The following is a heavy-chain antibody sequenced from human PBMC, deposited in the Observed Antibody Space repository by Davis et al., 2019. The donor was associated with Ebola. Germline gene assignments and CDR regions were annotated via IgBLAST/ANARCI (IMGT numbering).Heavy chain of an antibody. CDR2: MSASGGVT. CDR3: ARSIGTYLGGADY. V-gene: IGHV3-23*01. CDR1: GFTFSSYA. J-gene: IGHJ4*02. Sequence: GESLKISCAASGFTFSSYAMSWVRQAPGKGLEWISAMSASGGVTHYADSVKGRFAISRDNSKNTLSLQMDSLRAEDTAVYYCARSIGTYLGGADYWGQGTLVTVSS. D-gene: IGHD1-26*01.